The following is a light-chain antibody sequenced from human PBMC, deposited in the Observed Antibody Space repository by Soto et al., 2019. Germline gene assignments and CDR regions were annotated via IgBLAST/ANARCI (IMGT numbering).Light chain of an antibody. CDR3: QQYNSYRT. J-gene: IGKJ1*01. V-gene: IGKV1-5*01. CDR2: DAS. Sequence: IQMTQSPSTLSSSVGDTVTITCRARESISIWLAWYQQKPGRAPKLLIYDASILESGVPSRFSGSGSGTDFTLTISSLQPDDFATYYCQQYNSYRTFGQGTKVDI. CDR1: ESISIW.